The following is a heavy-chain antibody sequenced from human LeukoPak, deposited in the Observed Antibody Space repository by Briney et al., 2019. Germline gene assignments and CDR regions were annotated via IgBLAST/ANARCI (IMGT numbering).Heavy chain of an antibody. CDR2: IYYSGST. J-gene: IGHJ4*02. CDR1: GGSFSGYY. D-gene: IGHD3-22*01. CDR3: ARLLDSSVYFDY. V-gene: IGHV4-34*01. Sequence: SETLSLTCAVYGGSFSGYYWSWIRQPPGKGLEWIGSIYYSGSTYYNPSLKSRVTISVDTSKNQFSLKLSSVTAADTAVYYCARLLDSSVYFDYWGQGTLVTVSS.